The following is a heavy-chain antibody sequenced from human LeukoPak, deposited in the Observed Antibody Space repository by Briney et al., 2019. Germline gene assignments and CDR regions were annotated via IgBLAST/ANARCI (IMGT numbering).Heavy chain of an antibody. CDR3: ARCSGNCIYDY. CDR2: IYYSGST. D-gene: IGHD6-25*01. V-gene: IGHV4-59*08. J-gene: IGHJ4*02. CDR1: GGSISSYY. Sequence: SETLSLTCTVSGGSISSYYWSWIRQPPGKGLEWIGYIYYSGSTNYNPSLKSRVTISVDTSKNQFSLKLSSVTAADTAVYYCARCSGNCIYDYWGQGTLVTVSS.